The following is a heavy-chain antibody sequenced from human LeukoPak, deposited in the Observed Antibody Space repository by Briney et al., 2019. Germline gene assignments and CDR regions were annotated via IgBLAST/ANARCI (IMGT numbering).Heavy chain of an antibody. D-gene: IGHD3-16*02. J-gene: IGHJ3*02. CDR2: IYYSGST. V-gene: IGHV4-38-2*02. CDR1: GYSISNNFY. Sequence: SETLSLTCTVSGYSISNNFYWAWIRQSPGKGLEWIGSIYYSGSTYYNPSLKSRVTISVDTSKNQFSLKLSSVTAADTAVYYCARHDSPGLLRLGELSLRGAFDIWGQGTMVTVSS. CDR3: ARHDSPGLLRLGELSLRGAFDI.